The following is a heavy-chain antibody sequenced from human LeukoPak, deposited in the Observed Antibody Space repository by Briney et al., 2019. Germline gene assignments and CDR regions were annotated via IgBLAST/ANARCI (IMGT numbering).Heavy chain of an antibody. Sequence: GGSLRLSCAPSGFTFSSYGMHWVRQAPGKGLEWVAVISYDGSNKDYADSVKGRFTISRDNSKNTLYLQMNSLTVEDTAVYYCAKARLKYSSSWYYFDSWGQGTLVTVSS. CDR1: GFTFSSYG. CDR3: AKARLKYSSSWYYFDS. D-gene: IGHD6-13*01. V-gene: IGHV3-30*18. CDR2: ISYDGSNK. J-gene: IGHJ4*02.